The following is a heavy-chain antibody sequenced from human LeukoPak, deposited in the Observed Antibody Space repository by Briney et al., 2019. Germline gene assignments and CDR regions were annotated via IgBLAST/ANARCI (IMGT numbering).Heavy chain of an antibody. Sequence: PGGSLRLSCAASGVTFSRYWMHWGRQAPGKGLVWVSRIKNDGSSTTYADAVKGRFTISGDNAKNTLYLQMNSLRAEDTAVYYCVREPYCSGGSCYTSGFDCWGQGTLVTVSS. CDR3: VREPYCSGGSCYTSGFDC. CDR1: GVTFSRYW. V-gene: IGHV3-74*01. CDR2: IKNDGSST. D-gene: IGHD2-15*01. J-gene: IGHJ4*02.